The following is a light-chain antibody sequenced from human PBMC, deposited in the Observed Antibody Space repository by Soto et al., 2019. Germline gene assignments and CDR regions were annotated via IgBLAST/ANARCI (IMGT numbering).Light chain of an antibody. CDR2: GAS. Sequence: EIVMTQSPATLSVSPGERATLSCRASQSVSSNLAWYQQKPGQAPRLLIYGASTRATGIPARFSGRGSGTEFTLTISSLQSEDFAVYYCQQYNNWPPWTFGQGTKVELK. CDR3: QQYNNWPPWT. J-gene: IGKJ1*01. V-gene: IGKV3-15*01. CDR1: QSVSSN.